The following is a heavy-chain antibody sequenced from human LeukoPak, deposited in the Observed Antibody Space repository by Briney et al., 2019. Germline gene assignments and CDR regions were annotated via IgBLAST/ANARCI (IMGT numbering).Heavy chain of an antibody. CDR1: GYSFSDYH. V-gene: IGHV1-46*01. J-gene: IGHJ4*02. D-gene: IGHD4-17*01. CDR3: ATLYYGDYGENDY. Sequence: ASVKVSCKASGYSFSDYHMNWVRQAPGQGLEWMGIINPSGGSTSYAQKFQGRVTMTRDTSTSTVYMELSSLRSEDTAVYYCATLYYGDYGENDYWGQGTLVTVSS. CDR2: INPSGGST.